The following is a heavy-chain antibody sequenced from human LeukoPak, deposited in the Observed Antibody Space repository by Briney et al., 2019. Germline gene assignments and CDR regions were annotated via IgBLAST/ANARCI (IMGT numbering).Heavy chain of an antibody. Sequence: ASVKVSCKASGYTFTSYAMNWVRQAPGQGLELMGWINTNTGNPTYAQDHTGRFVFSLDTSVSTAYLQFSSLKAEDTAVYYCARDRSHYFYYYMDVWGKGTTVTVSS. CDR1: GYTFTSYA. V-gene: IGHV7-4-1*02. CDR2: INTNTGNP. J-gene: IGHJ6*03. CDR3: ARDRSHYFYYYMDV.